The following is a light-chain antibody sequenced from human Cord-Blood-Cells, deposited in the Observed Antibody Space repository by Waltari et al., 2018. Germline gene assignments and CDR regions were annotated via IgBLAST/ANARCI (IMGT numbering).Light chain of an antibody. J-gene: IGKJ5*01. CDR2: AAS. CDR3: QQSYSTSIS. V-gene: IGKV1-39*01. Sequence: DIQMTQSPSSLSASVGDRVTITCRASQSISRYLNWYQQKPGKAPKLLIYAASSLQSGVPSRFSGSGSGTDCTLTISSLQPEDFATYYCQQSYSTSISFGPGTRVEIK. CDR1: QSISRY.